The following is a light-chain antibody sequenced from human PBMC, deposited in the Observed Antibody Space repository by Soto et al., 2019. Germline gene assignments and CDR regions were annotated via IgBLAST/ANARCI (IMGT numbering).Light chain of an antibody. V-gene: IGLV2-14*01. CDR2: EVT. J-gene: IGLJ2*01. Sequence: QSALTQPASVSGSPGQSITISCTGTSSDVGGHNFVSWYQQHPGKAPKLMMYEVTNRPSGVSDRFSGSKSGNTASLTISGLQAEDEADYYCNSYTSTFTWVFGGGTKLTVL. CDR1: SSDVGGHNF. CDR3: NSYTSTFTWV.